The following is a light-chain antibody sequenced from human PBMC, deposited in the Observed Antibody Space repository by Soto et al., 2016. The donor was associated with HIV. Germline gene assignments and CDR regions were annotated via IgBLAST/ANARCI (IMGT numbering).Light chain of an antibody. CDR2: KDT. Sequence: YELTQPPSVSVSPGQTARITCSGDALPKQYAYWYHQKSGQAPVLVIYKDTERPSGIPERFSGASSGTTVTLTISGVQAEDEADYYCQSADSSGTIVFGGGTKLTVV. J-gene: IGLJ2*01. CDR1: ALPKQY. V-gene: IGLV3-25*03. CDR3: QSADSSGTIV.